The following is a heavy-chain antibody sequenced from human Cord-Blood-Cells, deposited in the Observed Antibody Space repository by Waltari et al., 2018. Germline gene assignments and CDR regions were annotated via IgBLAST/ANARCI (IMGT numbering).Heavy chain of an antibody. CDR3: ARVFRYGSGSPYYFDY. Sequence: QVQLVQSGAEVKKPGASVKVSCKASGYTFTGYYMHWVRPAPGQGLEWMGWINPNSGGTNYAQKFQGWVTMTRDTSISTAYMELSRLRSDDTAVYYCARVFRYGSGSPYYFDYWGQGTLVTVSS. CDR1: GYTFTGYY. J-gene: IGHJ4*02. D-gene: IGHD1-26*01. CDR2: INPNSGGT. V-gene: IGHV1-2*04.